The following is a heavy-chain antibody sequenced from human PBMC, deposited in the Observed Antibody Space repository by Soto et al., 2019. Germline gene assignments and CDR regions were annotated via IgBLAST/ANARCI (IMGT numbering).Heavy chain of an antibody. CDR2: ISYDGSNE. CDR3: AKSGTDYDFWGGV. CDR1: GFTFSSYG. D-gene: IGHD3-3*01. Sequence: RLSCAASGFTFSSYGMHWVRQAPGKGLEWVAVISYDGSNEYYADSVKGRFTISRDNSKNTLYLQMNSLRAEDTAVYYCAKSGTDYDFWGGVWGQGTTVTVSS. V-gene: IGHV3-30*18. J-gene: IGHJ6*02.